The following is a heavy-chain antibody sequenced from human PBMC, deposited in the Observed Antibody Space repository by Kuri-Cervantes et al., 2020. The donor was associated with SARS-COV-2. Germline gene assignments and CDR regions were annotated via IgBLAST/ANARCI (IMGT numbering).Heavy chain of an antibody. D-gene: IGHD1-26*01. J-gene: IGHJ4*02. V-gene: IGHV4-59*08. CDR2: IYYSGST. CDR1: GGSISSYY. CDR3: ARHLFGVGSTFDY. Sequence: GSLRLSCTVSGGSISSYYWSWIRQPPGKGLEWIGYIYYSGSTKYNPSLKSRVTMSVDTSKSQFSLKLSSVTAADTAVYYCARHLFGVGSTFDYWGQGNLVTVSS.